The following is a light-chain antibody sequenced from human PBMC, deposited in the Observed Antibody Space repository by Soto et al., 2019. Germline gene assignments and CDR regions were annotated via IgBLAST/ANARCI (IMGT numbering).Light chain of an antibody. J-gene: IGLJ2*01. CDR1: KLGDKF. CDR3: QAWDNTTVV. V-gene: IGLV3-1*01. CDR2: EDN. Sequence: SYELTQPPSVSVSPGQTASITCSGDKLGDKFGCWYQQKPGQSPVLVIYEDNKRPSVIPERFSGSSSENTATLTISGTQAMDEADYYCQAWDNTTVVFGGGTQLTVL.